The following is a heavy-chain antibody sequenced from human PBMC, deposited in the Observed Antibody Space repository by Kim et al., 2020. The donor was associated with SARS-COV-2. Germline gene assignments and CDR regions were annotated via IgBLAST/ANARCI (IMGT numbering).Heavy chain of an antibody. J-gene: IGHJ6*02. CDR2: IYYSGST. D-gene: IGHD6-13*01. CDR1: GGSINSSSYY. Sequence: SETLSLTCTVSGGSINSSSYYWGWIRQPPGKGLEWIGSIYYSGSTYYNPSLKSRVTISVDTSKNQFSLKLSSVTAADTAVYYCARLLKHGSSWFDYYYYGMDVWGQGTTVTVSS. CDR3: ARLLKHGSSWFDYYYYGMDV. V-gene: IGHV4-39*01.